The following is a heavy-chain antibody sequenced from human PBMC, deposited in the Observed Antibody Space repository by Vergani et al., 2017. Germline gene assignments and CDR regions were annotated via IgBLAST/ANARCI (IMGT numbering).Heavy chain of an antibody. V-gene: IGHV3-30-3*01. J-gene: IGHJ5*02. Sequence: QVQLVESGGGVVQPGRSLRLSRAASGFTFSSYAMHWVRQAPGKGLEWVAVISYDGSNKYYADSVKGRFTISRDNSKNTLYLQMNSLRAEDTAVYYCARGNSYRGWFDPWGQGTLVTVSS. CDR3: ARGNSYRGWFDP. CDR2: ISYDGSNK. CDR1: GFTFSSYA. D-gene: IGHD2-2*01.